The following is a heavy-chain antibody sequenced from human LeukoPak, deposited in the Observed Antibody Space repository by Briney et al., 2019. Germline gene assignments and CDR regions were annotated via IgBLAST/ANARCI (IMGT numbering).Heavy chain of an antibody. D-gene: IGHD5-12*01. J-gene: IGHJ4*02. V-gene: IGHV4-34*01. CDR1: GGSFSGYY. Sequence: PSETLSLTCAVYGGSFSGYYWSWIRQPPGKGLEWIGEINHSGSTNYNPSLKSRVTISVDTSKNQFSLKLSSVTAADTAVYYCARWSGYDRLDYWGQGTLATVSS. CDR2: INHSGST. CDR3: ARWSGYDRLDY.